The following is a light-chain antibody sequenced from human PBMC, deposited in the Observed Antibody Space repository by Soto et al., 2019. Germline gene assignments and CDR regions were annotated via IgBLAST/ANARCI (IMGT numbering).Light chain of an antibody. Sequence: QSALTQPASVSGSPGQSITISCTGTSSDVGGYNYVSLYQQHPGKAPKLIIYEVTNRPSGISYRFSGSKSGNTASLTISGLQAEDEADYYCSSHTSSNTRVFGTGTKLTVL. CDR2: EVT. V-gene: IGLV2-14*01. CDR1: SSDVGGYNY. CDR3: SSHTSSNTRV. J-gene: IGLJ1*01.